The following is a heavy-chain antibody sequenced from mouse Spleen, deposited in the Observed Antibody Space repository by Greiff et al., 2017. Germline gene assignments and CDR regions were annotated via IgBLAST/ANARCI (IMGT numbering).Heavy chain of an antibody. CDR1: GFSLTSYG. CDR3: ARENWDGPPWFAY. V-gene: IGHV2-9*02. Sequence: VQLQESGPGLVAPSQSLSITCTVSGFSLTSYGVHWVRQPPGKGLEWLGVIWAGGSTNYNSALMSRLSISKDNSKSQVFLKMNSLQTDDTAMYYCARENWDGPPWFAYWGQGTLVTVSA. J-gene: IGHJ3*01. D-gene: IGHD4-1*01. CDR2: IWAGGST.